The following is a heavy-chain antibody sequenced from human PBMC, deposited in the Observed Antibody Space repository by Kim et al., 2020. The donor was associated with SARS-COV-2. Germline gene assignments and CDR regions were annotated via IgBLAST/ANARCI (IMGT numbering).Heavy chain of an antibody. CDR2: ISSSSSTI. V-gene: IGHV3-48*02. J-gene: IGHJ5*02. D-gene: IGHD2-21*02. CDR1: GFTFSSYS. Sequence: GWSLRLSCAASGFTFSSYSMNWVRQAPGKGLEWVSYISSSSSTIYYADSVKGRFTISRDNAKNSLYLQMNSLRDEDTAVYYCARAVVVVTAMEWFDPWGQGTLVTVSS. CDR3: ARAVVVVTAMEWFDP.